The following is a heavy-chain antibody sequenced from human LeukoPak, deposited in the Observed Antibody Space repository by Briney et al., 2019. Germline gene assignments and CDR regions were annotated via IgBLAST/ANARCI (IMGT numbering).Heavy chain of an antibody. CDR2: IIPIFGTA. J-gene: IGHJ4*02. V-gene: IGHV1-69*01. Sequence: SVKVSCKASGGTFSSYAISWVRQAPGQGLEWMGGIIPIFGTANYAQKFQGRVTITADESTSTAYMELSSLGSEDTAVYYCARGPGYSGYDSPGWYTIRFDYWGQGTLVTVSS. D-gene: IGHD5-12*01. CDR1: GGTFSSYA. CDR3: ARGPGYSGYDSPGWYTIRFDY.